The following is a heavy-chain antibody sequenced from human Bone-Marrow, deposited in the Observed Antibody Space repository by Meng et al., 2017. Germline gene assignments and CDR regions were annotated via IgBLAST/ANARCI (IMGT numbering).Heavy chain of an antibody. CDR1: GFTFSNAG. Sequence: GESLKISCAASGFTFSNAGMSWVRQAPGKGLEWVGRIKSKTDGGTSDYAAPVRCRFTISRDDSKNTLYLQMHSLKTADTAVYYCTTDASLSVAFDIWGQGTMVTVSS. CDR3: TTDASLSVAFDI. J-gene: IGHJ3*02. CDR2: IKSKTDGGTS. V-gene: IGHV3-15*01.